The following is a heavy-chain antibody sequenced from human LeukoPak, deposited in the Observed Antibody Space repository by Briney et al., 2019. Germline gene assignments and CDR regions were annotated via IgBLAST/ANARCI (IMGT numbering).Heavy chain of an antibody. CDR2: IYPGDSDT. Sequence: GESLKISCKGSGYSFTSYWIGWVRQMPGKGLEWMGIIYPGDSDTRYSPSFQGQVTISADKSISTAYLQWSSLKATDTAMYYCARGSSWYGTPFDPWGQGTLATVSS. V-gene: IGHV5-51*01. CDR1: GYSFTSYW. D-gene: IGHD6-13*01. CDR3: ARGSSWYGTPFDP. J-gene: IGHJ5*02.